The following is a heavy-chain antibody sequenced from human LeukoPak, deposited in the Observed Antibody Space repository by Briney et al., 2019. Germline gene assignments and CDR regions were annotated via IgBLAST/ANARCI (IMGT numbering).Heavy chain of an antibody. Sequence: SGTLSLTCAVSGGSISSSNWWSWVRQPPGKGLEWIGEIYHSGSTNYNPSLKSRVTISVDKSKNQFSLKLSSVTAADTAVYYCAREELGGERGIDYWGQGTLVTVSS. CDR2: IYHSGST. CDR3: AREELGGERGIDY. CDR1: GGSISSSNW. J-gene: IGHJ4*02. V-gene: IGHV4-4*02. D-gene: IGHD3-10*01.